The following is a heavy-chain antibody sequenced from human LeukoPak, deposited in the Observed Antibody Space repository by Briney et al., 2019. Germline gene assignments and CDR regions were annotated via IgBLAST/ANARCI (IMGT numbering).Heavy chain of an antibody. V-gene: IGHV4-59*08. CDR3: ARLRFLEWLFPWFDP. D-gene: IGHD3-3*01. J-gene: IGHJ5*02. CDR2: IYSSGNT. Sequence: PSETLSLTRSVSGVSLSGHYWSWIRQPPGKGLEWIGNIYSSGNTNYNPSLKSRVTISVDTSKNQFSLKLSSVTAADTAVYYCARLRFLEWLFPWFDPWGQGTLVTVSS. CDR1: GVSLSGHY.